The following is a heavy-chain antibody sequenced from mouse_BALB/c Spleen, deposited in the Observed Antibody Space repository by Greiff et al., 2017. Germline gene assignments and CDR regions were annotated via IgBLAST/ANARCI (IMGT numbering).Heavy chain of an antibody. CDR1: GFTFSSYA. D-gene: IGHD2-4*01. CDR3: ARNGYYDYEGFAY. Sequence: EVQRLESGGGLVKPGGSLKLSCAASGFTFSSYAMSWVRQTPEKRLEWVATISSGGSYTYYPDSVKGRFTISRDNAKNTLYLQLSRLRSEDTAMYDGARNGYYDYEGFAYRGQGTLVTVSA. V-gene: IGHV5-9-3*01. J-gene: IGHJ3*01. CDR2: ISSGGSYT.